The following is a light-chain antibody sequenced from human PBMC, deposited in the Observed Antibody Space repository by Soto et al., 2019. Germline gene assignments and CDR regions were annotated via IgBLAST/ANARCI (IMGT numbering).Light chain of an antibody. CDR3: QQSYSSIT. CDR2: DAS. Sequence: DIQMTQSPSSLSASVRDRVTITCRASQSISGSLNWVQQKPGKAPKLLIYDASSFQTGVPSRFSGSGSGTDFTLTISRLQPEDFATYYRQQSYSSITFGQGTRLDIK. CDR1: QSISGS. V-gene: IGKV1-39*01. J-gene: IGKJ5*01.